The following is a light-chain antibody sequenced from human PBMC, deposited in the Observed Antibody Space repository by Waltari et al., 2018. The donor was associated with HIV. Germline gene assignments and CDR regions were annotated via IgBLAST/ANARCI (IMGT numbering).Light chain of an antibody. CDR3: AAWDDSLNGHVV. Sequence: QSVLTQSPSASGTPGQRVIISCSGSSSNIGSNSVNWYQQLPGTAPKLLIYSNNERPSGVPDRFSGSKSGTSASLAISGLQSEDEADYYCAAWDDSLNGHVVFGGGTKLTVL. V-gene: IGLV1-44*01. CDR2: SNN. J-gene: IGLJ2*01. CDR1: SSNIGSNS.